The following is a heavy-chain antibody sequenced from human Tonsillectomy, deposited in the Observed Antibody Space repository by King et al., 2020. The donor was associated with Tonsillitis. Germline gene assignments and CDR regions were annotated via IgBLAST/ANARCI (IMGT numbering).Heavy chain of an antibody. Sequence: VQLVESGGVVVQPGGSLRLSCAASGFTFDDYAMHWVRQAPGKGLEWVSLISWDGGSTYYADSVKGRFTISRDNSKNSLYLQMNSLRAEDTALYYCAKEGDGSGWTGNLDYWGQGTLVTVAS. V-gene: IGHV3-43D*03. CDR2: ISWDGGST. CDR1: GFTFDDYA. J-gene: IGHJ4*02. CDR3: AKEGDGSGWTGNLDY. D-gene: IGHD6-19*01.